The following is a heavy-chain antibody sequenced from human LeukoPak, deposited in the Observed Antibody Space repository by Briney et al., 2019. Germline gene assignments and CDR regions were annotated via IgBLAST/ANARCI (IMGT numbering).Heavy chain of an antibody. CDR2: IIPIFGTA. V-gene: IGHV1-69*05. Sequence: SVKVSCKASGGTFSSYAISWVRQAPGQGLDWMGRIIPIFGTANYAQKFQGRVTITTDESTNTVYMELSSLRSEDTAVYYCARDTYYYDSSDDYWGQGTLVTVSS. CDR1: GGTFSSYA. D-gene: IGHD3-22*01. J-gene: IGHJ4*02. CDR3: ARDTYYYDSSDDY.